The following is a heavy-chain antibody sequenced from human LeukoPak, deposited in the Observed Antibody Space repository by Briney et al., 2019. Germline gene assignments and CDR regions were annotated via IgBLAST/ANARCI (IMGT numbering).Heavy chain of an antibody. J-gene: IGHJ4*02. CDR3: ARARRGGYSYGAFDY. D-gene: IGHD5-18*01. Sequence: PSETLSLTCTVSGGSISSYYWSWIRQPPGKGLEWVGYIYYSGSTNDSPSLKSRVTISVDTSTNQFSLKLSSVTAADTAVYYCARARRGGYSYGAFDYWGQGTLVTVSS. CDR1: GGSISSYY. V-gene: IGHV4-59*01. CDR2: IYYSGST.